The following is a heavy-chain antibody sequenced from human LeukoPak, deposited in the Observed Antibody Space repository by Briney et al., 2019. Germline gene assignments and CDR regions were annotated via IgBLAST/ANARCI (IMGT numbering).Heavy chain of an antibody. CDR1: GGSISSSSYY. J-gene: IGHJ5*02. D-gene: IGHD6-13*01. CDR3: ARQRVIAAAGTTNWFDP. V-gene: IGHV4-39*01. Sequence: SETLSLTCTVSGGSISSSSYYWGWIRQPPGKGLEWIVSIYYSGSTYYNPSLKSRVTISVDTSKNQFSLRLSSVTAADTAVYYCARQRVIAAAGTTNWFDPWGQGTLVTVSS. CDR2: IYYSGST.